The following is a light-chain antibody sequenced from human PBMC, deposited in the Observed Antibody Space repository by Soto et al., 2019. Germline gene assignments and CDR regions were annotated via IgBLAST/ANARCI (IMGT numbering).Light chain of an antibody. CDR1: SSDIGTYNY. V-gene: IGLV2-14*01. CDR3: SSYTTSSTQV. J-gene: IGLJ3*02. CDR2: EVS. Sequence: QSALTQPASVSGSPGQSITISCTGTSSDIGTYNYVSWYQQHPGKVPKLMIYEVSNRPSGVSNRFSGSKSGNTASLAISGLQAEDEADYYCSSYTTSSTQVFGGGTKLPS.